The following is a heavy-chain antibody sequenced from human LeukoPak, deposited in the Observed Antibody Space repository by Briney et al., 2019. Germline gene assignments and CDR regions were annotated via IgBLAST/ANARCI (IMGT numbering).Heavy chain of an antibody. CDR3: VRDSDWAFDY. Sequence: PGGSLRLSCSASGFTVSNNYMSWVRQAPGKGLEWLSYVKSGNYDIQYADSVTGRFTVSRDSATNSLYLQMNDLKAEDTAVYYCVRDSDWAFDYWGQGSLVTVSS. D-gene: IGHD3-9*01. J-gene: IGHJ4*02. V-gene: IGHV3-11*06. CDR1: GFTVSNNY. CDR2: VKSGNYDI.